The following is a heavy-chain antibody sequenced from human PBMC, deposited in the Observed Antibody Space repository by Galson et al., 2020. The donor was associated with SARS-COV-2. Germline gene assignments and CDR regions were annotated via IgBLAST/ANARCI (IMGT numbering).Heavy chain of an antibody. CDR3: ARDANYCGSGSYLFDF. J-gene: IGHJ5*01. CDR2: IDPATGSA. D-gene: IGHD3-10*01. CDR1: GYTFTDFH. V-gene: IGHV1-2*06. Sequence: ASVKVSCKASGYTFTDFHLQWVRQVPGQGFEWLGRIDPATGSANHAEEFLGRVTMTRDTSSSTAYLELSSLRVDDTAVNYCARDANYCGSGSYLFDFWGQGTLVTVSS.